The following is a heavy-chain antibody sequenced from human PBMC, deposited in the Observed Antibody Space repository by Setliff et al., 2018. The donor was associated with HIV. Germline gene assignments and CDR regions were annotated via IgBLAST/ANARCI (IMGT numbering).Heavy chain of an antibody. CDR1: GFSLSDYY. D-gene: IGHD5-18*01. Sequence: PGGSLRLSCAASGFSLSDYYMSWVRQAPGKGLEWVSVIYSGGSTYYADSVKGRFTISRDNSKNTLYLQMNSLRAEDTAVYYCARERGDTAMVEGSAHDAFDIWGQGTMVTVSS. J-gene: IGHJ3*02. CDR2: IYSGGST. V-gene: IGHV3-66*02. CDR3: ARERGDTAMVEGSAHDAFDI.